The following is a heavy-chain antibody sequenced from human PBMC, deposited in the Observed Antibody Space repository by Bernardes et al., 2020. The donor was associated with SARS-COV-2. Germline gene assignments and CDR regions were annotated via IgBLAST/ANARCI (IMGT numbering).Heavy chain of an antibody. CDR3: AKFLAGSSPHRTGAVTYFDY. D-gene: IGHD3-3*01. J-gene: IGHJ4*02. CDR1: GFTFSSYA. V-gene: IGHV3-23*01. Sequence: GGSLRLSCAASGFTFSSYAMSWVRQAPGKGPEWVSSISGSVGTTFYADSVKGRFTISRDNSKNTVFLQMSSLRAEDTAVYYCAKFLAGSSPHRTGAVTYFDYWGQGTLVIVSS. CDR2: ISGSVGTT.